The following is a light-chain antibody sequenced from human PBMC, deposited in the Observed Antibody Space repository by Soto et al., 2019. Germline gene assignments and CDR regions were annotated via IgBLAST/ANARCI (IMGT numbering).Light chain of an antibody. CDR3: SSYTSSSARV. V-gene: IGLV2-14*01. CDR1: SSDVGGYNY. Sequence: QSVLTQPASVSGSPGQSITISCSGTSSDVGGYNYVSWYQQHPGKAPKLMIYEVSYRPSGVSNRFSGSKSGDTASLTISGLKAEDEADYYCSSYTSSSARVFGGGTKLTVL. J-gene: IGLJ2*01. CDR2: EVS.